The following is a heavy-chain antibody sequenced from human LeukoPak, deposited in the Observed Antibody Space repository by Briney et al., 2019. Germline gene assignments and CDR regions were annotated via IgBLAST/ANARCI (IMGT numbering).Heavy chain of an antibody. V-gene: IGHV4-38-2*02. Sequence: SETLSLTCTVSGYSISSGYYWGWIRQPPGKGLEWIGSIYHSGSTYYNPSLKSRVTISVDTSKNQFSLKLSSVTAADTAVYYCASTYYGGNSGGTTPFDYWGQGTLVTVSS. CDR2: IYHSGST. CDR3: ASTYYGGNSGGTTPFDY. CDR1: GYSISSGYY. D-gene: IGHD4-23*01. J-gene: IGHJ4*02.